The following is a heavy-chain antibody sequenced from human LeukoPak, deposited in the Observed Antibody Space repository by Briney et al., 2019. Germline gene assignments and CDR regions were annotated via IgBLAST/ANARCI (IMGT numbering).Heavy chain of an antibody. V-gene: IGHV1-69*05. D-gene: IGHD3-3*01. CDR3: ARDVKTIFGVVVYYFDY. Sequence: SVKVSCKASGGTFSSYAISWVRQAPGQGLEWMGGIIPIFGTANYAQKFQGRVTITTDESTSTAYMKLSRLRSDDTAVYYCARDVKTIFGVVVYYFDYWGQGTLVTVSS. CDR2: IIPIFGTA. J-gene: IGHJ4*02. CDR1: GGTFSSYA.